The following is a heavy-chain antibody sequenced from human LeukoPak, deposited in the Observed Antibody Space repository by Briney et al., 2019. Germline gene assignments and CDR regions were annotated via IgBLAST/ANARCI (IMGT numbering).Heavy chain of an antibody. V-gene: IGHV3-23*01. CDR2: ISGSGGST. D-gene: IGHD3-16*01. CDR1: GFTFSSYS. Sequence: GGSLRLSCAASGFTFSSYSMSWVRQAPGKGLEWVSAISGSGGSTYYADSVKGRFTISRDNSKNTLYLQMNSLRAEDTAVYYCAKLLTRWGYYMDVWGKGTTVTVSS. CDR3: AKLLTRWGYYMDV. J-gene: IGHJ6*03.